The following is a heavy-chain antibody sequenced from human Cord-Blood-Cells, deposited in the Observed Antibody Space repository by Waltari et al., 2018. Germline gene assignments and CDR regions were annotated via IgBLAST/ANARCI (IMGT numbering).Heavy chain of an antibody. J-gene: IGHJ4*02. CDR1: GGSISSSSYY. CDR2: IYYSGRT. Sequence: QLQLQESGPGLVKPSETLSLTCTVSGGSISSSSYYWGCIRKPPGKGLDWIGSIYYSGRTYYNPSLKSRVTISVDTSKNQFSLKLSSVTAADTAVYYCVSTGYSSWYFDYWGQGTLVTVSS. D-gene: IGHD6-13*01. CDR3: VSTGYSSWYFDY. V-gene: IGHV4-39*01.